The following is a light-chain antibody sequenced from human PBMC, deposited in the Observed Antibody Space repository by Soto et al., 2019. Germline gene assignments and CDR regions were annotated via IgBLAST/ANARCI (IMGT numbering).Light chain of an antibody. CDR2: KAS. Sequence: DIQMTQSPSTLSASVGDRXTXXXXASQXISTWLAWYQQKPGKAPKLLIYKASNLESGVPSSFSGSGSGTEFTLTISSLQPXXXATXXXXXXNSYPYIFGQGTKLEIK. V-gene: IGKV1-5*03. J-gene: IGKJ2*01. CDR3: XXXNSYPYI. CDR1: QXISTW.